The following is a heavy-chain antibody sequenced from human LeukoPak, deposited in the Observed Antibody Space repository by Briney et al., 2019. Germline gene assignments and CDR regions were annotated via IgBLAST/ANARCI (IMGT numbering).Heavy chain of an antibody. J-gene: IGHJ3*02. D-gene: IGHD3-10*01. CDR2: IYWDDDK. V-gene: IGHV2-5*02. Sequence: SGPTLVKPTQTLTLTCTFSGFSLSTSGVGVGWIRQPPGKALEWLALIYWDDDKRYSPSLKSRLTITKDTSKNQVVLTMTNMDPVDTATYYCAHRRDGGYYGSGSYYKEHDAFDIWGQGTMVTVSS. CDR1: GFSLSTSGVG. CDR3: AHRRDGGYYGSGSYYKEHDAFDI.